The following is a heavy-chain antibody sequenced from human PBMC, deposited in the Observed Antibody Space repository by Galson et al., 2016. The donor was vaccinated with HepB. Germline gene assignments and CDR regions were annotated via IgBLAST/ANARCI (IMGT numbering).Heavy chain of an antibody. CDR3: SSPAALRGAHYRFDY. V-gene: IGHV4-39*01. CDR2: MYYTGST. D-gene: IGHD4-11*01. CDR1: GGSISSADYY. J-gene: IGHJ4*02. Sequence: ETLSLTCTVSGGSISSADYYWGWIRQPPGKGLEWIGSMYYTGSTYYNPSLKSRVTMSLDTSKNQFSLKLNSVTAADTAVYYCSSPAALRGAHYRFDYWGQGTLVTVSS.